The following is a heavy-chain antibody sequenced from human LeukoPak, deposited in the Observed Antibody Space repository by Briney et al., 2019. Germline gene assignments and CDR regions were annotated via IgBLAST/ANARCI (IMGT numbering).Heavy chain of an antibody. Sequence: PGGSLRLSCAASGFTVSSNYMSWVRQALGKGLEWVSVIYSGGSTYYADSVKGRFTISRDNAKNSMYLQMNSLRAEDTAVYYCARGKYDSSPFLQHWGQGTLVTVSS. CDR3: ARGKYDSSPFLQH. CDR1: GFTVSSNY. V-gene: IGHV3-53*01. D-gene: IGHD3-22*01. J-gene: IGHJ1*01. CDR2: IYSGGST.